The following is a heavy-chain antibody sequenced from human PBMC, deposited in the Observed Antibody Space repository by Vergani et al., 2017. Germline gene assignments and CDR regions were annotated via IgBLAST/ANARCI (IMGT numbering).Heavy chain of an antibody. CDR3: AIGTDYYDSSGYYLDY. V-gene: IGHV1-24*01. CDR2: FDPEHGEV. CDR1: GYSLTELT. J-gene: IGHJ4*02. D-gene: IGHD3-22*01. Sequence: QVQVVQSGAAVKKSGASVKVSCQVSGYSLTELTIQWVRQAPGKGLEWMGGFDPEHGEVTCAHHIQGRVTMTEDRSTDTAYMELSSLRPEDTALYYCAIGTDYYDSSGYYLDYWGQGTLVTVSS.